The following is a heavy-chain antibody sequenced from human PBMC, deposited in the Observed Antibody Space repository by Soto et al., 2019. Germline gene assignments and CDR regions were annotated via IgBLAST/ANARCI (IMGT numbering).Heavy chain of an antibody. CDR1: SGSISSRNW. Sequence: QVQLQESGPGLVKPSGTLSLNCAVSSGSISSRNWWSWVRQPPGKGLEWIGEIFHSGYTSYNPSLKSRVTISVDKSKNQFSLKLSSVTAEDTAVYYCARHGRGDCSGGSCYGLDNWGQGTLVTVSS. CDR3: ARHGRGDCSGGSCYGLDN. V-gene: IGHV4-4*02. D-gene: IGHD2-15*01. CDR2: IFHSGYT. J-gene: IGHJ4*02.